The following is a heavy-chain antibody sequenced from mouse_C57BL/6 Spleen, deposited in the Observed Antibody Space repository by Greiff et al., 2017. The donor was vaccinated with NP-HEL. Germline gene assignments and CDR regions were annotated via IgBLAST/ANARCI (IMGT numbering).Heavy chain of an antibody. V-gene: IGHV1-19*01. D-gene: IGHD1-1*01. J-gene: IGHJ1*03. CDR2: INPYNGGT. CDR1: GYTFTDYY. Sequence: EVQLQQSGPVLVKPGASVKMSCKASGYTFTDYYMNWVKQSHGKSLEWIGVINPYNGGTSYNQKFKGKATLTVDKSSSTAYMELNSLPSEDSAVYYCARGLITTVVANWYLDVWGTGTTVTVSS. CDR3: ARGLITTVVANWYLDV.